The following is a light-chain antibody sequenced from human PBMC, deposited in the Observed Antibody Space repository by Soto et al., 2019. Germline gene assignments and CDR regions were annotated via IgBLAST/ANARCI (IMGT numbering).Light chain of an antibody. CDR1: QGIGDY. J-gene: IGKJ4*01. CDR2: AAS. Sequence: DIQMTQSPSSLSASVGDRVTITCRASQGIGDYLAWYQQKPGKVPTLLIYAASTLQSGVPSRFSGSGSGTDFTLTISSLQPEDVATYYCQKYKSALLTFGGGTKVEI. CDR3: QKYKSALLT. V-gene: IGKV1-27*01.